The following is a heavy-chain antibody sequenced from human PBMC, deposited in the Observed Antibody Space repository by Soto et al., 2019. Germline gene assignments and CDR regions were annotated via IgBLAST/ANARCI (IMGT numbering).Heavy chain of an antibody. CDR3: ARVRREYDNSGPVDY. J-gene: IGHJ4*02. Sequence: SETLSLTCTVSGGSISSSSYYRGWIRQPPGKGLEWIGSIYYSGSTYYNPSLQSRVTISVDRSRNQFSLKLNSVTAADTAVFYCARVRREYDNSGPVDYWGQGTLVTVSS. CDR1: GGSISSSSYY. V-gene: IGHV4-39*07. CDR2: IYYSGST. D-gene: IGHD3-22*01.